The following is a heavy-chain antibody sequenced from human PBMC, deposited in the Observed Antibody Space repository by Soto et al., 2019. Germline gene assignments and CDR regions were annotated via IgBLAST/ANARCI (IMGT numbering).Heavy chain of an antibody. Sequence: QVQLVESGGGVVQPGRSLRLSCAASGFTFSSYGMHWVRQAPGKGLEWVAVIWYDGSNKYYADSVKGRFTISRDNSKNTLYLQMNSLRAEDTAVYYCARGEFWSGITDGGMDVWGQGTTVTVSS. D-gene: IGHD3-3*01. CDR3: ARGEFWSGITDGGMDV. CDR2: IWYDGSNK. CDR1: GFTFSSYG. V-gene: IGHV3-33*01. J-gene: IGHJ6*02.